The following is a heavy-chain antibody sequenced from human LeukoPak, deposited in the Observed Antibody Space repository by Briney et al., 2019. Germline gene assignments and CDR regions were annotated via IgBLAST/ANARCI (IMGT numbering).Heavy chain of an antibody. CDR1: GDSISSYY. V-gene: IGHV4-59*01. CDR3: AREGQADAFDI. Sequence: PSETLSLTCTVSGDSISSYYWSWIRQPPGKGLEWIGYIYYSGSTNYNPSLKSRVTISVDTSKNQFSLKLSSVTAADTAVYYCAREGQADAFDIWGQGTMVTVSS. J-gene: IGHJ3*02. CDR2: IYYSGST.